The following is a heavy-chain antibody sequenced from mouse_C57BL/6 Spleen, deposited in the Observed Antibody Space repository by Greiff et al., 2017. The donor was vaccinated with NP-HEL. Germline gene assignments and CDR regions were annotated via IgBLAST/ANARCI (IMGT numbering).Heavy chain of an antibody. Sequence: EVKVIESGEGLVKPGGSLKLSCAASGFTFSSYAMSWVRQTPEKRLEWVAYISSGGDYIYYADTVKGRFTISRDNARNTLYLQMSSLKSEDTAMYYCTRAQLLRYYFDYWGQGTTLTVSS. CDR2: ISSGGDYI. D-gene: IGHD1-1*01. CDR3: TRAQLLRYYFDY. V-gene: IGHV5-9-1*02. J-gene: IGHJ2*01. CDR1: GFTFSSYA.